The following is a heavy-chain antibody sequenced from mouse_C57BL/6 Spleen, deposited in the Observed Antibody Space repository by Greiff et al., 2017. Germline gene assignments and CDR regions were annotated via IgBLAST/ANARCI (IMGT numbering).Heavy chain of an antibody. V-gene: IGHV1-53*01. CDR1: GYTFTSYW. CDR2: INPSYGGT. Sequence: QVQLQQPGTELVKPGASGYTFTSYWMHWVKQWPGQGLEWIGNINPSYGGTNYNEKFKSKATLTVDKSSSTAYMQLSSLTSEDSAVYCCARNLDGWGQGTTLTVSS. CDR3: ARNLDG. J-gene: IGHJ2*01. D-gene: IGHD2-3*01.